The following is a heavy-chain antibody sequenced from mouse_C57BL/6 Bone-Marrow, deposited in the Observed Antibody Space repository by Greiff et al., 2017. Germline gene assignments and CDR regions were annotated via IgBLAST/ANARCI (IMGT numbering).Heavy chain of an antibody. CDR2: ICPGTGST. V-gene: IGHV1S132*01. Sequence: QVQLQQSGAELVRPGASVKLSCKTSGYIFTSYWIHWVKQRSGQGLEWIARICPGTGSTYYNEKFKDKATLTADKSSSTAYMQLSSLKSEDSAVYFGARSETGTGGRDYWGQGTSVTVAS. J-gene: IGHJ4*01. CDR1: GYIFTSYW. D-gene: IGHD4-1*01. CDR3: ARSETGTGGRDY.